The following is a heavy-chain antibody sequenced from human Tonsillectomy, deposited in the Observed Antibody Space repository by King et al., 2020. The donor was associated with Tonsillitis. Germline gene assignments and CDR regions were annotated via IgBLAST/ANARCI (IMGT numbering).Heavy chain of an antibody. D-gene: IGHD3-3*01. CDR3: AKDAYDFWSGYYGANWFDP. CDR2: ITGSGTST. CDR1: GFTFSSFSSYA. J-gene: IGHJ5*02. V-gene: IGHV3-23*04. Sequence: VQLVESGGGLVQPGGSLRLSCAASGFTFSSFSSYAMIWVRQAPGKGLEWVSGITGSGTSTYYADSVKGRVTISRDNSKNTLYLQMNSLRAEDTAVYYCAKDAYDFWSGYYGANWFDPWGQGTLVTVSS.